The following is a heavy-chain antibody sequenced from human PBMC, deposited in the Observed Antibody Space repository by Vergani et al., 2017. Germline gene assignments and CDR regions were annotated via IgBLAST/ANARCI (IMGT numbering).Heavy chain of an antibody. V-gene: IGHV1-46*01. CDR2: INPSGGST. D-gene: IGHD3-10*01. Sequence: QVQLVQSGAEVKKPGASVKVSCKASGYTFTSYYMHWVRQAPGQGLEWMGIINPSGGSTSYAQKFQGRVTMTRDTSTSTVYMELSSLRSEDTAVYYCARTRSSGYYGSGSYYGDYFDYWGQGTLVTVSS. J-gene: IGHJ4*02. CDR3: ARTRSSGYYGSGSYYGDYFDY. CDR1: GYTFTSYY.